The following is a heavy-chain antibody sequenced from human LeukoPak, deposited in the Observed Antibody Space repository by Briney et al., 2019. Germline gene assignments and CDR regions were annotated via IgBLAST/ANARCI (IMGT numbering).Heavy chain of an antibody. V-gene: IGHV3-23*01. CDR3: VRSSPANYYGSGSIYDY. D-gene: IGHD3-10*01. CDR2: ISTGGDNT. Sequence: PGGSLRLSCAASGFTFRDYAMSWVRQAPGKGLEWVSAISTGGDNTYYADSVKGRFTISRDNSKNTLYEQMNSLRAEDTAAYYCVRSSPANYYGSGSIYDYWGQGTLVTVSS. J-gene: IGHJ4*02. CDR1: GFTFRDYA.